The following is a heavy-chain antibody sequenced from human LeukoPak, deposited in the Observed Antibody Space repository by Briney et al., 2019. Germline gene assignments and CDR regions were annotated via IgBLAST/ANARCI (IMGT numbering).Heavy chain of an antibody. Sequence: GGSLRLSCVASGFTFSSDRMNWVRQAPGKGLEWVSTIYSGSDYIYYADSVKGRFTISKDNAKNSLYLQMNSLRAEDTAIYYCARDLPVSGAYHQFDSWGQGTLVTVSS. CDR1: GFTFSSDR. CDR3: ARDLPVSGAYHQFDS. D-gene: IGHD4/OR15-4a*01. V-gene: IGHV3-21*01. J-gene: IGHJ4*02. CDR2: IYSGSDYI.